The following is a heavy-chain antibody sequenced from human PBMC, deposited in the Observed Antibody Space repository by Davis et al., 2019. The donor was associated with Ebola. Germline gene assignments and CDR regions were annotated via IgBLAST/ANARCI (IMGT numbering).Heavy chain of an antibody. J-gene: IGHJ2*01. Sequence: GESLKISCRGFGYSFDSYWIGWVRQMPGKGLEWMGIIYPGYSDTRYSPSFQGQVTISADKSISTAYLQWNSLKASDTAMYYCARRVATSFWYFELWGRGTLVTVSS. D-gene: IGHD5-12*01. CDR2: IYPGYSDT. V-gene: IGHV5-51*01. CDR1: GYSFDSYW. CDR3: ARRVATSFWYFEL.